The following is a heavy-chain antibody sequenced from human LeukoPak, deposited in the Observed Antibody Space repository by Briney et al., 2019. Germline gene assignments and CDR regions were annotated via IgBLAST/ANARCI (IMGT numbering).Heavy chain of an antibody. J-gene: IGHJ4*02. Sequence: GGSLRLSCAASGFTFSSYAMSWVCQAPGKGLEWVSAISGSGGSTYYADSVKGRFTISRDNSKNTLYLQMNSLRAEDTALYYCAKLKGYYDSSGPFDYWGQGTLVTVSS. CDR1: GFTFSSYA. CDR3: AKLKGYYDSSGPFDY. V-gene: IGHV3-23*01. D-gene: IGHD3-22*01. CDR2: ISGSGGST.